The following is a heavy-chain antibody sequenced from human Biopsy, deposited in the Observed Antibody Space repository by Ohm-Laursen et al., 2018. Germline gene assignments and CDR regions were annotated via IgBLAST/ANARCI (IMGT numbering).Heavy chain of an antibody. Sequence: SLRLSCSASGFTFSTYWMTWVRQAPGKGLEWEANIKRDGSQSNHADPVKGRFTISRDNAKNSLYLQMNSLRAEDTAVYYCTRDTTDYAGTTYYDALDVWGQGTTVTVSS. CDR1: GFTFSTYW. CDR2: IKRDGSQS. CDR3: TRDTTDYAGTTYYDALDV. V-gene: IGHV3-7*01. D-gene: IGHD4-23*01. J-gene: IGHJ3*01.